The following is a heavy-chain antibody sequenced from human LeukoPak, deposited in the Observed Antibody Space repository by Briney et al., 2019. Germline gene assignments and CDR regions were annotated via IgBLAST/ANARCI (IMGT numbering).Heavy chain of an antibody. Sequence: SETLSLTCAVSGYSISSGYYWGWIRQPPGKGLEWIGSIYHSGSTYYNPSLKRRVTISVDTSKNQFSLKLSSVTAADTAVYYCARDFWSLAGPLLWFGELFDYWGQGTLVTVSS. CDR3: ARDFWSLAGPLLWFGELFDY. D-gene: IGHD3-10*01. CDR1: GYSISSGYY. V-gene: IGHV4-38-2*02. J-gene: IGHJ4*02. CDR2: IYHSGST.